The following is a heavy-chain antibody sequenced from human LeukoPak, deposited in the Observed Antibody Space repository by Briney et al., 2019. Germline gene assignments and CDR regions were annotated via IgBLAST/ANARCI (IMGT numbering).Heavy chain of an antibody. CDR1: GFTFSSYA. CDR2: ISGSGGST. V-gene: IGHV3-23*01. CDR3: ARLGSAGFVGENAFDI. D-gene: IGHD3-16*01. Sequence: GGSLRLSCAASGFTFSSYAMSWVRQAPGKGLEWVSAISGSGGSTYYADSVKGRFTISRDNSKNTLYLQMNSLRAEDTAVYYCARLGSAGFVGENAFDIWGQGTMVTVSS. J-gene: IGHJ3*02.